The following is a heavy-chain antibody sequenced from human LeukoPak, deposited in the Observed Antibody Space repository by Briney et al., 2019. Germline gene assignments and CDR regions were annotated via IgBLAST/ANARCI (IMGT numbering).Heavy chain of an antibody. Sequence: ASVKVSCKTSGYTSNNYAISWVRQAPGQGLEWMGWISAYNGNTNYAQKFQGRVTMTTDTSTSTAYMELRSLRSDDTAVYYCARGSVXDYRAFXIWGQGTMVT. J-gene: IGHJ3*02. CDR1: GYTSNNYA. V-gene: IGHV1-18*01. CDR3: ARGSVXDYRAFXI. CDR2: ISAYNGNT. D-gene: IGHD5/OR15-5a*01.